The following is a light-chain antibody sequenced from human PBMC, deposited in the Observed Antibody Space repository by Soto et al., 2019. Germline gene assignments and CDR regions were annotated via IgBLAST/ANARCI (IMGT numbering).Light chain of an antibody. V-gene: IGKV2-28*01. CDR3: MQALQTPPT. CDR1: QSLLHSNGNTY. CDR2: LGS. Sequence: DIVMTQSPLSLPVTPGEPASISCRSSQSLLHSNGNTYLDWYLQKPGQSPHLLIYLGSNRASGVPDRFSGSGSDTALTLKISRVEAEDVGVYYCMQALQTPPTFGQGTKLEIK. J-gene: IGKJ2*01.